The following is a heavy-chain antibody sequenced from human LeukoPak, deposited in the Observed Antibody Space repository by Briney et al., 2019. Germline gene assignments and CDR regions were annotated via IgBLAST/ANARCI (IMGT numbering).Heavy chain of an antibody. CDR1: GYTLTELS. D-gene: IGHD3-16*01. Sequence: ASVKVSCKVSGYTLTELSMHWVRQAPGKGLEWMGGFDPEDGETIYAQKFQGRVTITADKSTSTAYMELSSLRSEDTAVYYCARSLMGGRFDYWGQGTLVTVSS. V-gene: IGHV1-24*01. J-gene: IGHJ4*02. CDR2: FDPEDGET. CDR3: ARSLMGGRFDY.